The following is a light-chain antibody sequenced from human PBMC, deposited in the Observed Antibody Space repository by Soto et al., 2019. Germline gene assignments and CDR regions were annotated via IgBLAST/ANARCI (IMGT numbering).Light chain of an antibody. CDR1: QSVSSNY. CDR3: QQHGSSPPSWT. Sequence: ETVLTQSPGTLSLSPGERATLFCRASQSVSSNYLAWYQQKPGQAPRLLIYGASSRATGIPDRFSGSGSGTDFGLTISRLEPEDSAVYYCQQHGSSPPSWTFGQGTKVEIK. CDR2: GAS. J-gene: IGKJ1*01. V-gene: IGKV3-20*01.